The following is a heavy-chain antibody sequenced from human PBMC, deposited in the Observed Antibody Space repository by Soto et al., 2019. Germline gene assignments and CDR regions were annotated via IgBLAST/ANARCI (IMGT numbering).Heavy chain of an antibody. V-gene: IGHV3-33*01. CDR2: IWYDGSDK. CDR1: EFTFITYA. J-gene: IGHJ1*01. CDR3: ARDRESYSSSWSYFSH. D-gene: IGHD6-13*01. Sequence: QMQLVESGGGVVQPGRSLRLSCAASEFTFITYAMHWVRQAPGKGLEWVAVIWYDGSDKYYADSVKGRFTISRDNSKNTLYLQMNCLRAEDTAVYYCARDRESYSSSWSYFSHWGQGTLVTVSS.